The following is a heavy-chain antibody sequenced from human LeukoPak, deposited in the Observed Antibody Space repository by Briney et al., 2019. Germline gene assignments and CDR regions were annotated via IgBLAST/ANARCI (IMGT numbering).Heavy chain of an antibody. CDR1: GGSIRDNDYS. D-gene: IGHD3-10*01. CDR3: ARRYYFVSGSYYPFDF. J-gene: IGHJ4*02. Sequence: SETLSLTCNVSGGSIRDNDYSWDWIRQPPGKGLEWMGCIHYSGTTYSNPSLKSRISISVDTSKSQFSLKLMSVAAADTAVYYCARRYYFVSGSYYPFDFWGQGTLVTVSS. V-gene: IGHV4-39*01. CDR2: IHYSGTT.